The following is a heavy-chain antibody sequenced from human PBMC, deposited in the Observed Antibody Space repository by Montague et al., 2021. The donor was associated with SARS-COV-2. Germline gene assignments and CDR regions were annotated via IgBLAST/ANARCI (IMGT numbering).Heavy chain of an antibody. V-gene: IGHV4-59*08. CDR3: ARQYYDSSGEDALDI. D-gene: IGHD3-22*01. Sequence: SETLSLTCTVSGGSISSYYWSWIRQPPGKGLEWIGYIYYSGSTNYNPSLKSRVTISVDTSKNQFSLKLSSVTAAATAVYYCARQYYDSSGEDALDIWGQGTMVTVSS. CDR1: GGSISSYY. CDR2: IYYSGST. J-gene: IGHJ3*02.